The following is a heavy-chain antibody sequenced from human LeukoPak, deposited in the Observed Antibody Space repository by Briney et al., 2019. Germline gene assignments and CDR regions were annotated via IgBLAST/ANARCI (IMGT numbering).Heavy chain of an antibody. V-gene: IGHV4-34*01. CDR2: INHSGST. D-gene: IGHD4-11*01. J-gene: IGHJ4*02. Sequence: MASETQSLTCAVYGVSFSGYYWSWIRQPPGKGLEWIGEINHSGSTNYNPSLKSRVTISVDTSKNQFSLKLSSVTAADTAVYYCARRLLRSMTNLDYWGQGTLVTVSS. CDR3: ARRLLRSMTNLDY. CDR1: GVSFSGYY.